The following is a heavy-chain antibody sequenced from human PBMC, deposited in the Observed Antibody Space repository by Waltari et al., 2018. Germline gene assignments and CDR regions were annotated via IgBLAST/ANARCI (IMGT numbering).Heavy chain of an antibody. J-gene: IGHJ3*02. CDR1: GGSISSGGYY. D-gene: IGHD1-7*01. Sequence: QVQLQESGPGLVKPSQTLSLTCPVSGGSISSGGYYWSCIRQHPGKGLEWIGYIYTSGSTNYNPSLKSRVTISVDTSKNQFSLKLSSVTAADTAVYYCARSPELRARAFDIWGQGTMVTVSS. V-gene: IGHV4-61*02. CDR2: IYTSGST. CDR3: ARSPELRARAFDI.